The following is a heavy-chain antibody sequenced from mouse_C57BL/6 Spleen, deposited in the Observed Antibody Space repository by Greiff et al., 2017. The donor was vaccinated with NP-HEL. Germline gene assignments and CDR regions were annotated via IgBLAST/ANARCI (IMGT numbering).Heavy chain of an antibody. Sequence: EVNVVESGGGLVKPGGSLKLSCAASGFTFSDYGMHWVRQAPEKGLEWVAYISSGSSTIYYADTVKGRFTISRDNAKNTLFLQMTSLRSEDTAMYYCATGTGYAMDYWGQGTSVTVSS. CDR3: ATGTGYAMDY. CDR1: GFTFSDYG. CDR2: ISSGSSTI. D-gene: IGHD4-1*01. V-gene: IGHV5-17*01. J-gene: IGHJ4*01.